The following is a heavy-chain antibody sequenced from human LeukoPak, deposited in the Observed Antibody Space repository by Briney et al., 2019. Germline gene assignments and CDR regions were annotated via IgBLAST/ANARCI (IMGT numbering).Heavy chain of an antibody. Sequence: GGSLRLSCATSGFTFSSYWMSWVRRAPGKGLEWVANIKQDGSQIFYVDSVKGRFTISRDTAKNSLSLQMNSLRAEDTAVYYCAREYCSGTSCYGYFDSWGQGTLVTVSS. CDR2: IKQDGSQI. D-gene: IGHD2-2*01. CDR3: AREYCSGTSCYGYFDS. V-gene: IGHV3-7*01. J-gene: IGHJ4*02. CDR1: GFTFSSYW.